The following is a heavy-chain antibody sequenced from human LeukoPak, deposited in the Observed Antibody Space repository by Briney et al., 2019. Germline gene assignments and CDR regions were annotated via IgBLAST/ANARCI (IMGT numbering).Heavy chain of an antibody. CDR3: AKSGMVRGVTTFDY. CDR2: ISGSGGST. J-gene: IGHJ4*02. CDR1: GFTFSSYG. Sequence: QPGGSLRLSCAASGFTFSSYGMSWVRQAPGKGLEWVSAISGSGGSTYYADSVKGRFTISRDNSKNTLYLQMNSLRAEDTAVYYCAKSGMVRGVTTFDYWGQGTLVTVSS. D-gene: IGHD3-10*01. V-gene: IGHV3-23*01.